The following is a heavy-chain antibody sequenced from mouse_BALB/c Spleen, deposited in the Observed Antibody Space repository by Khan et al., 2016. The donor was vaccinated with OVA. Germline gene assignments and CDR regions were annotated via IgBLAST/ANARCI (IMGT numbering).Heavy chain of an antibody. CDR1: GYSITSDYA. CDR2: ISSSGST. CDR3: AREGSRYNYAMDY. J-gene: IGHJ4*01. Sequence: EVELVELGPGLVKPSQSLSLTCTVTGYSITSDYAWNWIRQFPGNKLEWMGYISSSGSTNYNPAIKSRISITRDTSKNQFFLQLNSVTTEDTATYYCAREGSRYNYAMDYWGQGTSVTVSS. D-gene: IGHD1-3*01. V-gene: IGHV3-2*02.